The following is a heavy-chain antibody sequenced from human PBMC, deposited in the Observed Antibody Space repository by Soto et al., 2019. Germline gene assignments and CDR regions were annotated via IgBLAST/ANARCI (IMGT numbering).Heavy chain of an antibody. CDR2: INHSGST. D-gene: IGHD3-22*01. V-gene: IGHV4-34*01. J-gene: IGHJ4*02. CDR3: ARGRRPYYYDSSRAFFDY. CDR1: GGSFSGYY. Sequence: SETLSLTCAVYGGSFSGYYWSWIRQPPGKGLEWIGEINHSGSTNYNPSLKSRVTISVDTSKHQFSLKLSSVTAADTAVYYCARGRRPYYYDSSRAFFDYWGQGTLVTVSS.